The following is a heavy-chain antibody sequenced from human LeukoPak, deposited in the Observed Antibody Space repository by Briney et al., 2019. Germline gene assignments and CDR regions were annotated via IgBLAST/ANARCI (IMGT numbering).Heavy chain of an antibody. V-gene: IGHV1-69*01. J-gene: IGHJ6*03. Sequence: SVKVSCKASGGTFSSYAVSWVRQAPGQGLEWMGGIIPIFGTANYAQKFQGRVTITADESTSTAYMELSSLRSEDTAVYYCASIGGLAARSYYYYMDVWGKGTTVTVSS. CDR2: IIPIFGTA. CDR3: ASIGGLAARSYYYYMDV. CDR1: GGTFSSYA. D-gene: IGHD6-6*01.